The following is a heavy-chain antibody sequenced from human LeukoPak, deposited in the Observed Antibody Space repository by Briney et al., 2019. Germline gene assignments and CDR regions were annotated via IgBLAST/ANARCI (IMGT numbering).Heavy chain of an antibody. CDR3: ARAHVDTAMVGCFDY. J-gene: IGHJ4*02. Sequence: PSETLSLTCTVSGGSISSYYWSWIRQPAGKGLEWIGRIYTSGSTNYNPSLKSRVTISVDTSKNQFSLKLSSVTAADTAVYYCARAHVDTAMVGCFDYWGQGTLVTVSS. CDR2: IYTSGST. V-gene: IGHV4-4*07. D-gene: IGHD5-18*01. CDR1: GGSISSYY.